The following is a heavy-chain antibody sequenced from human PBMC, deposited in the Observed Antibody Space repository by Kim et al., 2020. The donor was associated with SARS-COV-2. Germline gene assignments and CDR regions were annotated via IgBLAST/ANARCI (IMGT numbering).Heavy chain of an antibody. CDR3: AREPGGNWYFDL. Sequence: YCPDSVKRSFTISRDNANNTLLLQMNSLRVDGTAVYYCAREPGGNWYFDLWGRGTLVTVSS. V-gene: IGHV3-66*01. J-gene: IGHJ2*01. D-gene: IGHD2-2*01.